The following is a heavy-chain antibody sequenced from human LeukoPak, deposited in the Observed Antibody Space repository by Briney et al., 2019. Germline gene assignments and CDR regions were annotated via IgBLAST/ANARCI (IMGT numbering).Heavy chain of an antibody. CDR2: INSNTFYI. D-gene: IGHD3-10*01. V-gene: IGHV3-21*01. J-gene: IGHJ6*02. CDR1: GFTFSSYS. Sequence: GGSLRLSCAASGFTFSSYSMNWVRQAPGKGLEWVSSINSNTFYIYYADSVKGRFTISRDNTKNSVLLQMNSLRVEDTAVYYCAREHVTMVRGVSGVLRYGLGVWGQGTTVIVSS. CDR3: AREHVTMVRGVSGVLRYGLGV.